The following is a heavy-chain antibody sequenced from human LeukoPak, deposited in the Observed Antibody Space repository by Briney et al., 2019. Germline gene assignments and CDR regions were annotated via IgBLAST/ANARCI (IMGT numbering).Heavy chain of an antibody. V-gene: IGHV4-59*01. CDR1: GGSISSYY. Sequence: PSETLSLTCTVSGGSISSYYWSWIRQPPGKGLEWIGYIYYSGSTNYNPSLKSRVTISVDTSKNQFSLKLSSVTAADTAVYYCARDPQGGTFDIWGQGTMVTVSS. D-gene: IGHD3-16*01. J-gene: IGHJ3*02. CDR2: IYYSGST. CDR3: ARDPQGGTFDI.